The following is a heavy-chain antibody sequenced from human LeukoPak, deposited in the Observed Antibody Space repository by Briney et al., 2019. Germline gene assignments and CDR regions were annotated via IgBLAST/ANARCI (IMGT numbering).Heavy chain of an antibody. Sequence: SETLSLTCTVSGYSISGGYYWGWIRQPPGKGLEWIGSIYHSGSTYYNPSLKSRVTISVDTSKNQFSLKLSSVTAADTAVYYCARQILFHSERWLQFFDYWGQGILVTVSS. J-gene: IGHJ4*02. D-gene: IGHD5-24*01. CDR1: GYSISGGYY. CDR2: IYHSGST. CDR3: ARQILFHSERWLQFFDY. V-gene: IGHV4-38-2*02.